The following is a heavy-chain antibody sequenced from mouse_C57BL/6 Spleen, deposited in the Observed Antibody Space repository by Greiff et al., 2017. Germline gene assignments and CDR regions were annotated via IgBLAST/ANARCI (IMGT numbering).Heavy chain of an antibody. D-gene: IGHD2-3*01. J-gene: IGHJ3*01. CDR1: GYTFTSYW. Sequence: QVQLQQPGAELVMPGASVKLSCKASGYTFTSYWMHWVKQRPGQGLEWIGEIDPSDSYTNSNQKFKGKSTLTVDKSSSTAYMQLSSLTSEDSAVYYCARSDDDCFAYWGQGTLVTVSA. V-gene: IGHV1-69*01. CDR3: ARSDDDCFAY. CDR2: IDPSDSYT.